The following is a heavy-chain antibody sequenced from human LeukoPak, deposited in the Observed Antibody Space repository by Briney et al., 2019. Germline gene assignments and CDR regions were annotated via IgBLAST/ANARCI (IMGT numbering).Heavy chain of an antibody. CDR1: GFTFSSYA. D-gene: IGHD5/OR15-5a*01. V-gene: IGHV3-30*04. CDR3: ARGVPPDY. Sequence: GGSLRLFCAASGFTFSSYAMYWVRQAPGKGLDWVAAISYHGSNKYYADSVKGRFTISRDNSKNTLYLQMNSLRAEDTAVYYCARGVPPDYWGQGTLVTVSS. J-gene: IGHJ4*02. CDR2: ISYHGSNK.